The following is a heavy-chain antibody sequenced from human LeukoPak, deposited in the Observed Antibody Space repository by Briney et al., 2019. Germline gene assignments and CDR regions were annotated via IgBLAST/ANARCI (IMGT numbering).Heavy chain of an antibody. CDR3: ARVLQGEGFFDY. Sequence: GGSLRLSCAASGFTFSSYWMHWVRHAPGKGLVWVSRINTDGSKTSYADSVKGRFTISRDNAKNRLYLQMNSLRAKDTAVYFCARVLQGEGFFDYWGQGNRVTASS. J-gene: IGHJ4*02. V-gene: IGHV3-74*01. CDR1: GFTFSSYW. CDR2: INTDGSKT. D-gene: IGHD3-16*01.